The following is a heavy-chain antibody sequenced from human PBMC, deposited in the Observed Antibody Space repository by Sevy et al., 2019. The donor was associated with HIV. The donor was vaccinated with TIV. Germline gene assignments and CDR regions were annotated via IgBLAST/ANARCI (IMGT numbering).Heavy chain of an antibody. V-gene: IGHV1-69*13. D-gene: IGHD2-15*01. CDR3: ARDSGYCSGGSCYSLSFDY. J-gene: IGHJ4*02. Sequence: ASVKVSCKASGGTFSSYAISWVRQAPGQGLEWMGGIIPIFGTANYAHKFQGRVTITADESTSTAYMELSSLRSEDTAVYYCARDSGYCSGGSCYSLSFDYWGQGTLVTVSS. CDR2: IIPIFGTA. CDR1: GGTFSSYA.